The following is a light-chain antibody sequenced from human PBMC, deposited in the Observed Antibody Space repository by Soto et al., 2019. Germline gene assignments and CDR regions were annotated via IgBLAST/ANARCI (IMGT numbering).Light chain of an antibody. V-gene: IGLV4-69*01. CDR1: SGHSSYA. J-gene: IGLJ2*01. Sequence: QPVLTQSPSASASLGASVKLTCTLSSGHSSYAIAWHQQQPEKGPRYLMKLNSDGSHSKGDGIPDRFSGSSSGAERYLTSSRLQSEDAADYYCQSWGTGLLFGGGTKLTVL. CDR3: QSWGTGLL. CDR2: LNSDGSH.